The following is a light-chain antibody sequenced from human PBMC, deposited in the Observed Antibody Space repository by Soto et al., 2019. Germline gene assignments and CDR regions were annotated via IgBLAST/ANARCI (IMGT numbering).Light chain of an antibody. CDR2: GAS. J-gene: IGKJ1*01. V-gene: IGKV3-20*01. Sequence: IVLTQSAGTLSLYPGERATLSCRASQSVSTRSLAWYQQKPGQAPRLLISGASSRAADIPDRFSGSGSGTDFTLTINRLEPEDFAVYYCQQYDSSPRTFGQGTKVDIK. CDR3: QQYDSSPRT. CDR1: QSVSTRS.